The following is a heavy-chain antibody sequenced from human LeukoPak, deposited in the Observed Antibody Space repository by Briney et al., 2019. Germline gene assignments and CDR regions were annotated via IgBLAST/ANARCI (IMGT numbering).Heavy chain of an antibody. Sequence: GGSLRLSCAAAGFTVSSYATGWVRQAPGKWLGWVSSISGSGGSTYYADSVKGRFTISRGNSKTTLYLQMNSLRAEDTAVYYCAKDDSGYDFGWFDPWGQGTLVTVSS. V-gene: IGHV3-23*01. CDR3: AKDDSGYDFGWFDP. CDR2: ISGSGGST. CDR1: GFTVSSYA. D-gene: IGHD5-12*01. J-gene: IGHJ5*01.